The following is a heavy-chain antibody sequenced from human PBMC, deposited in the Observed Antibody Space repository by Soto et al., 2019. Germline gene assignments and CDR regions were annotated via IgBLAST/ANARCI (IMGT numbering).Heavy chain of an antibody. CDR3: ARRITMVRGPYYYYGMDV. CDR2: ISSTSSTK. Sequence: SLRLSCDASGFTCSSHGMTWVRQAPGKGLEWVAFISSTSSTKNYADSVKGRFTISRDNTKNSLYLQMSSLRDEDTAVYYCARRITMVRGPYYYYGMDVWGQGTTVTVSS. CDR1: GFTCSSHG. D-gene: IGHD3-10*01. V-gene: IGHV3-48*02. J-gene: IGHJ6*02.